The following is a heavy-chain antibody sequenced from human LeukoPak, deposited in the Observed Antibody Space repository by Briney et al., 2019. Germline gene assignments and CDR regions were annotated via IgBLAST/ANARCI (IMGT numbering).Heavy chain of an antibody. J-gene: IGHJ4*02. V-gene: IGHV1-69*02. Sequence: ASVKVSCKTSGYTFTTYYIHWVRQAPGQGLEWMGRIIPILGIANYAQKFQGRVTITADKSTSTAYMELSSLRSEDTAVYYCASNTAMAHFDYWGQGTLVTVSS. CDR2: IIPILGIA. D-gene: IGHD5-18*01. CDR1: GYTFTTYY. CDR3: ASNTAMAHFDY.